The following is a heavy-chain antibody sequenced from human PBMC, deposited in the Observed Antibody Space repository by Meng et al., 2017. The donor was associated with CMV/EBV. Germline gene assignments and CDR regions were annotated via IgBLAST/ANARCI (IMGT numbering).Heavy chain of an antibody. J-gene: IGHJ2*01. V-gene: IGHV3-33*06. CDR3: AKDRARLRRYFDL. D-gene: IGHD3-10*01. CDR2: IWNDGSNK. CDR1: GFAFNNDG. Sequence: AASGFAFNNDGMHWVRQAPGKGLGWVAFIWNDGSNKFYADSVKGRFTVSRDNSRNTLYLQMNSLRAEDTAVYYCAKDRARLRRYFDLWGPGTLVTVSS.